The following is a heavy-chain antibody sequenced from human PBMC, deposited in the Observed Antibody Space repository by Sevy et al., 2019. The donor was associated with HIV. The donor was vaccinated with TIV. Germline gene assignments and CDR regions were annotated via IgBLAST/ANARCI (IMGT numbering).Heavy chain of an antibody. Sequence: GGSLRLSCAASGFTFSSYAMHWVRQAPGKGLEWVAVISYDGSKKYYADSVKGRFTISRDNSKNTVFLQMNSLRAEDTAVYYCAREKGDIVVVPAALGMDVWGQGTTVTVSS. CDR2: ISYDGSKK. CDR3: AREKGDIVVVPAALGMDV. J-gene: IGHJ6*02. CDR1: GFTFSSYA. D-gene: IGHD2-2*01. V-gene: IGHV3-30*04.